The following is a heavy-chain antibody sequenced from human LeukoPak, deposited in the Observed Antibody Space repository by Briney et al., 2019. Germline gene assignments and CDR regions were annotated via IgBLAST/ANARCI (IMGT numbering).Heavy chain of an antibody. CDR1: GGSISSYY. CDR2: IYYSGST. D-gene: IGHD2-2*01. J-gene: IGHJ4*02. CDR3: ARGRIYCSSTSCYVAANQFDY. Sequence: SETLSLTCTVSGGSISSYYWSWIRQPPGKGLEWIGYIYYSGSTNYNPSLKSRVTISVDTSKNQFSLKLSSVTAADTAVYYCARGRIYCSSTSCYVAANQFDYWGQGTLVTVSS. V-gene: IGHV4-59*12.